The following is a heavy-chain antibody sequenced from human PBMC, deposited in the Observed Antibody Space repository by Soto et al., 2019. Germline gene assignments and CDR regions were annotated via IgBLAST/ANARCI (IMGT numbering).Heavy chain of an antibody. J-gene: IGHJ5*02. D-gene: IGHD3-10*01. CDR3: ARWLFGSGSYSNWFDP. Sequence: LGESLKISCKGSGYSFTSYWIGWVRQMPGKRLEWMGIIYPGDSDTRYSPSFQGQVTISADKSISTAYLQWSSLKASDTAMYYCARWLFGSGSYSNWFDPWGQGTLVTVSS. V-gene: IGHV5-51*01. CDR1: GYSFTSYW. CDR2: IYPGDSDT.